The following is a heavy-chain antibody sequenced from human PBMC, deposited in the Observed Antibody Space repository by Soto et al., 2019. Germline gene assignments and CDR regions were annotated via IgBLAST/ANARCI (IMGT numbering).Heavy chain of an antibody. J-gene: IGHJ5*02. CDR3: ARGGALSGSYYDWFDP. Sequence: QVQLGQSGAEVKKPGASVKVSCKASGYTFTGYYMHWVRQAPGQGLEWMGWINPNSGGTNYAQKFQGRVTMTRDTSTSTVYMELSSLRSEDTAVYYCARGGALSGSYYDWFDPWGQGTLVTVSS. CDR2: INPNSGGT. D-gene: IGHD1-26*01. V-gene: IGHV1-2*02. CDR1: GYTFTGYY.